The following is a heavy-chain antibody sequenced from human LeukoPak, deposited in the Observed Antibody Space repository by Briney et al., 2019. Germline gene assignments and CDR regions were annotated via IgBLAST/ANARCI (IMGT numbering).Heavy chain of an antibody. V-gene: IGHV3-74*01. CDR2: INSDGSST. CDR1: GFTFSSYW. J-gene: IGHJ4*02. CDR3: ARALRSGFDY. Sequence: PGGSLRLSCAASGFTFSSYWMHWVRQAPGKGLVGVSRINSDGSSTSYADSVKGRFTISRDNAKNTLYLQMNSLRAEDTAVYYCARALRSGFDYWGQGTLVTVSS. D-gene: IGHD6-19*01.